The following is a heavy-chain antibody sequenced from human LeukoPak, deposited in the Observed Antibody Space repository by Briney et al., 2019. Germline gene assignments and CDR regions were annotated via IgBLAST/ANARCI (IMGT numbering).Heavy chain of an antibody. D-gene: IGHD4-17*01. J-gene: IGHJ4*02. CDR1: GGSISSGGYY. V-gene: IGHV4-31*03. CDR3: ARDRSGGDYIFDY. CDR2: IYYSVTT. Sequence: PSQTLSLTCTVSGGSISSGGYYWSWIRQHPGKGLEWIGYIYYSVTTYYNPSLKSRVTISVDTSKNQFSLKLSSVTAADTAVYYCARDRSGGDYIFDYWGQGTLVTVSS.